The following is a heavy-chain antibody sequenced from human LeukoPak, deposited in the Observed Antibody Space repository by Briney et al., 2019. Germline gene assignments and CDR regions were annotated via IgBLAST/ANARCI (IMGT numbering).Heavy chain of an antibody. CDR2: IKVDGSEK. CDR1: GFIFSTYW. CDR3: ARGGDYFDY. J-gene: IGHJ4*02. V-gene: IGHV3-7*01. Sequence: GGSLRLSCAASGFIFSTYWMSWVRQAPGKGLEWVANIKVDGSEKHYVDSVKGRFTISRDNAKNSLYLQMNSLRAEDTAVYYCARGGDYFDYWGQGTLVTVSS.